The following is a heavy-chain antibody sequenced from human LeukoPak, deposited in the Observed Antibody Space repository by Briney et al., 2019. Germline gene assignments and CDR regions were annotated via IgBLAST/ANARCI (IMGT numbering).Heavy chain of an antibody. V-gene: IGHV4-34*01. CDR2: INHSGGI. D-gene: IGHD3-3*01. CDR3: ARHQGVVDL. Sequence: PSETLSLTCAVYGGSFSAFYWSWVRQPPGKGLEWIGEINHSGGINYNPSLKSRVTISVDTSKNQFSLKLSSVTAADTAVYYCARHQGVVDLWGRGSLVTVSS. J-gene: IGHJ2*01. CDR1: GGSFSAFY.